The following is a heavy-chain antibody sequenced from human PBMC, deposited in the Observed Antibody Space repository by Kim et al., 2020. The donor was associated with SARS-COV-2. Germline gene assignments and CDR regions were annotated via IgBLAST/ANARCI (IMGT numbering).Heavy chain of an antibody. CDR3: ARDPLTYYYDSSGNSIWFDP. D-gene: IGHD3-22*01. CDR1: GYTFTSYA. CDR2: INTNTGNP. Sequence: ASVKVSCKASGYTFTSYAMNWVRQAPGQGLEWMGWINTNTGNPTYAQGFTVRFVFSLDTSVSTAYLQISSLKAEDTAVYYCARDPLTYYYDSSGNSIWFDPWGQGTLVTVSS. J-gene: IGHJ5*02. V-gene: IGHV7-4-1*02.